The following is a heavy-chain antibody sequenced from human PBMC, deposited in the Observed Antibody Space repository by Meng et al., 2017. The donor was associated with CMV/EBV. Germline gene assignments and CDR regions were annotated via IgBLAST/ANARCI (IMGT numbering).Heavy chain of an antibody. CDR1: GFTFSSYS. CDR3: ARAAYSSNFDY. V-gene: IGHV3-48*04. Sequence: GESLKISCAASGFTFSSYSMNWVRQAPGKGLEWVSYISSSSSTIYYADSVKGRFNISRDNAKNSLYLQMNSLRAEDTAVYYCARAAYSSNFDYWGQGTLVTVSS. CDR2: ISSSSSTI. J-gene: IGHJ4*02. D-gene: IGHD3-16*01.